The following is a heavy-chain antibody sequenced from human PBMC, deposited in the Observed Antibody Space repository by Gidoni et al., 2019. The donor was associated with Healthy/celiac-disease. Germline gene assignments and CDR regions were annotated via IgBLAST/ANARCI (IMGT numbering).Heavy chain of an antibody. CDR2: ISDNGGST. CDR3: AKADRYYYDGSGYYPDVFDI. D-gene: IGHD3-22*01. CDR1: GFTFDTYA. V-gene: IGHV3-23*01. J-gene: IGHJ3*02. Sequence: EVHLLESGGGLVQPGGSLSISCSASGFTFDTYAMTWVRQAPGKGLEWVSGISDNGGSTYYADSVKGRFSISRDNSKNTLYLQMSSLRAEDTAVYYCAKADRYYYDGSGYYPDVFDIWGQGTMVTVSS.